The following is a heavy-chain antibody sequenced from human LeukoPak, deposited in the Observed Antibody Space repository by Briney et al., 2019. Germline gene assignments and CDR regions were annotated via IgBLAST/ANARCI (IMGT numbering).Heavy chain of an antibody. CDR2: ISYDGGNI. CDR3: ASQLYSSSWFLDHRNY. Sequence: GGSLRLSCAASGFIFSSYGMHWVRQAPGKGLEWVAVISYDGGNISYTDSVKGRFTISRDNSKNTLYLQMNSLRAEDTAVYYCASQLYSSSWFLDHRNYWGQGTLVTVSS. J-gene: IGHJ4*02. CDR1: GFIFSSYG. D-gene: IGHD6-13*01. V-gene: IGHV3-30*03.